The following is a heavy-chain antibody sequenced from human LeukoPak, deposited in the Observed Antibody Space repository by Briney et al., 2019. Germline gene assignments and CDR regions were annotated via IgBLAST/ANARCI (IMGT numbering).Heavy chain of an antibody. J-gene: IGHJ4*02. CDR1: GFTFSRYG. CDR2: IWYDGSNK. CDR3: ARGLYYDILTGYKYYFDY. V-gene: IGHV3-33*01. D-gene: IGHD3-9*01. Sequence: HPGGSLRLSCAASGFTFSRYGMHWVRQAPGKGLEWVAVIWYDGSNKYYADSVKGRFTISRDNSKNTLYLQMNSLRAGDTAVYYCARGLYYDILTGYKYYFDYWGQGTLVTVSS.